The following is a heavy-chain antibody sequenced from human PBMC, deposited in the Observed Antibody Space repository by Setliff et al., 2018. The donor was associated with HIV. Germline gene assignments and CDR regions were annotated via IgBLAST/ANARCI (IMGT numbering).Heavy chain of an antibody. CDR1: EFTFSTFA. CDR3: ASARIPTGGTSTTLDF. V-gene: IGHV3-30*01. D-gene: IGHD1-1*01. Sequence: GASLKISCAASEFTFSTFAMHWVRQAPGKGIVWVSVISYDGSRIVYADFVKGRFTISRDDSKNTLLLQLNTLRPEDPAVYYCASARIPTGGTSTTLDFWGQGALVTVSS. J-gene: IGHJ4*02. CDR2: ISYDGSRI.